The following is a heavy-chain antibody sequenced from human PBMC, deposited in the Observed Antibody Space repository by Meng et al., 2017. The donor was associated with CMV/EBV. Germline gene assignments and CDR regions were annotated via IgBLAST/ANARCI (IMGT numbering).Heavy chain of an antibody. CDR1: GGSISSGGYY. D-gene: IGHD3-3*02. Sequence: SCPVSGGSISSGGYYWSWIRQHPGKGLEWIGYIYYSGSTYYNPSLKSRVTISVDTSKNQFSLKLSSVTAADTAVYYCAREGHFWSGYADYWGQGTLVTVSS. CDR2: IYYSGST. CDR3: AREGHFWSGYADY. J-gene: IGHJ4*02. V-gene: IGHV4-31*02.